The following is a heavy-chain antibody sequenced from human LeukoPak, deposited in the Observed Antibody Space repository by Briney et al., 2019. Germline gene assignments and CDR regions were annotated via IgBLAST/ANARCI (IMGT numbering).Heavy chain of an antibody. CDR1: GFTFSAYG. CDR2: ISFGGGTS. V-gene: IGHV3-30*18. J-gene: IGHJ4*02. D-gene: IGHD5-24*01. Sequence: PGGSLRLSCAASGFTFSAYGMNWVRQAPGKGLEWVAIISFGGGTSYYADSVKGRFTISRDTSKNTLYLQMDSLRAEDTAVYYCAKSREGVPTRCLDSWGQGTLVTVSS. CDR3: AKSREGVPTRCLDS.